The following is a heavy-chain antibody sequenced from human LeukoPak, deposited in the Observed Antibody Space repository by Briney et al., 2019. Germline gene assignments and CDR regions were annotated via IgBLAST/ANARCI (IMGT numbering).Heavy chain of an antibody. CDR1: GGSISSYY. D-gene: IGHD3-16*02. Sequence: SETLSLTCTVSGGSISSYYWSWIRQPAGKGLEWIGRIYTSGSTNYNPSLKSRVTMSVDTSKNQFSLKLRSVTAADTAVYYCARERRYYDYVWGSYRTGYYFDYWGQGTLVTVSS. CDR3: ARERRYYDYVWGSYRTGYYFDY. CDR2: IYTSGST. V-gene: IGHV4-4*07. J-gene: IGHJ4*02.